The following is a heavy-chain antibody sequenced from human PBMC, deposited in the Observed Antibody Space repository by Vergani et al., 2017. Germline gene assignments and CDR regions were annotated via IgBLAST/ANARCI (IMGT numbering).Heavy chain of an antibody. CDR3: AAMVRAPVTRDPFDY. V-gene: IGHV1-24*01. CDR2: FDPANGDT. Sequence: QVHLVQSGAEVKKPGASVRVSCRVSGDSLSDLSIHWVRPTPGKGLEWMGGFDPANGDTIFAQKFQARVTLSEDTSTETSYMELSSLTSEDTAKYFCAAMVRAPVTRDPFDYWGQGALVTVST. CDR1: GDSLSDLS. D-gene: IGHD5-24*01. J-gene: IGHJ4*02.